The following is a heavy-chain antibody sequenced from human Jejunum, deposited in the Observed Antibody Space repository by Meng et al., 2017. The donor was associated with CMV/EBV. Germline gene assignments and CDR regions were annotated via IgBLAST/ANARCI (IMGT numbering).Heavy chain of an antibody. CDR2: IYSGGST. CDR1: GFTVSSNY. CDR3: ARDTPHNAFDP. Sequence: CAASGFTVSSNYMSWVRQAPGKGLEWVSVIYSGGSTYYADSVKGRFTISRDSARNTIYLQMNDLRDEDTAVYYCARDTPHNAFDPWGQGALVTVSS. D-gene: IGHD2-15*01. V-gene: IGHV3-66*01. J-gene: IGHJ5*02.